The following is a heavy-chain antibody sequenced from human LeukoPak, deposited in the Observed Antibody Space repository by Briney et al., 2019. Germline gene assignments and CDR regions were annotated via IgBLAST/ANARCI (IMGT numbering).Heavy chain of an antibody. CDR1: GGSISSSSYY. V-gene: IGHV4-39*02. Sequence: SETLSLTCTVSGGSISSSSYYWGWIRQSPGKGLEWIGSIYYSGSTYYNPSLKSRVTISVDTSKNQFSLKLSSVTAADTAVYYCAREGITGTTDYWGQGTLVTVSS. D-gene: IGHD1-20*01. CDR2: IYYSGST. CDR3: AREGITGTTDY. J-gene: IGHJ4*02.